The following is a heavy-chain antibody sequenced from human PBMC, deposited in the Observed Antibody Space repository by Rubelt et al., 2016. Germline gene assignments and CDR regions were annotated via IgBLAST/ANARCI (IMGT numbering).Heavy chain of an antibody. CDR1: GGSISSSSYY. CDR2: IYYSGST. Sequence: QLQLQESGPGLVKPSETLSLTCTVSGGSISSSSYYWGWIRQPPGKGLEWIGSIYYSGSTNYNPSLKSRVTISVDTSKNQFSLKLSSVTAADTSVYYCARDLRRGGAFDIWGQGTMVTVSS. D-gene: IGHD2-15*01. CDR3: ARDLRRGGAFDI. J-gene: IGHJ3*02. V-gene: IGHV4-39*07.